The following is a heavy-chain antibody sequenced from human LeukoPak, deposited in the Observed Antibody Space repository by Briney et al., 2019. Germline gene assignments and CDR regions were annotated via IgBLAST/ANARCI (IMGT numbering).Heavy chain of an antibody. D-gene: IGHD5-18*01. CDR1: GGTFSSYA. CDR2: IIPIFGTA. J-gene: IGHJ6*02. V-gene: IGHV1-69*01. CDR3: ARDTAMVDPYYYYGMDV. Sequence: SVKVSCKASGGTFSSYAISWVRQAPGQGLGWMGGIIPIFGTANYAQKFQGRVTITADESTSTAYMELSSLRSEDTAVYYCARDTAMVDPYYYYGMDVWGQGTTVTVSS.